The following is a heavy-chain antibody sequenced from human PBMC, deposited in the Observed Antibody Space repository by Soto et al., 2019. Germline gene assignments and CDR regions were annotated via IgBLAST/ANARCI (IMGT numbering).Heavy chain of an antibody. CDR2: IKDDGTIT. CDR1: GFTFSRDW. V-gene: IGHV3-74*01. CDR3: ARGGLGNYYNDY. Sequence: EVQLVESGGGLVQPGGSLRLSCAASGFTFSRDWMHWVRQSPGKGLVWVSRIKDDGTITNYADSVKGRFTTSRDNAKNTVYLQLNSLTTEDTAVYYCARGGLGNYYNDYWGQGTLVTVSS. D-gene: IGHD3-10*01. J-gene: IGHJ4*02.